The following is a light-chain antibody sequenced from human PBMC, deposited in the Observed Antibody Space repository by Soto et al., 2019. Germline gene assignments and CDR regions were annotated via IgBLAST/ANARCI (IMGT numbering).Light chain of an antibody. CDR3: QQFNNWPWT. CDR1: QRVASN. Sequence: LVMPQSPDTLSVSPGDRAILSCMASQRVASNLAWYQQKPGQAPRLLIYGASTRATDFPARFSGSGSGTEFTLTISSLQSEDIAVYCCQQFNNWPWTFGQGTKVDI. CDR2: GAS. J-gene: IGKJ1*01. V-gene: IGKV3-15*01.